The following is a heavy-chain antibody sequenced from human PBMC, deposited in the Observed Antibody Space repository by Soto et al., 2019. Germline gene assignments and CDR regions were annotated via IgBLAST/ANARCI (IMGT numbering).Heavy chain of an antibody. CDR3: ARHVGSYWYFDL. V-gene: IGHV3-66*04. CDR2: IYTGVTT. CDR1: GFTVSRSY. Sequence: EVQLVESGGDLVQPGGSLRLSCAASGFTVSRSYLGWVRQAPGKGLEWVSSIYTGVTTYYAESVRGRFTISTDNFKDTLYLQMNNLRVDDTAMYYCARHVGSYWYFDLWGRGTLVTVSS. J-gene: IGHJ2*01. D-gene: IGHD1-26*01.